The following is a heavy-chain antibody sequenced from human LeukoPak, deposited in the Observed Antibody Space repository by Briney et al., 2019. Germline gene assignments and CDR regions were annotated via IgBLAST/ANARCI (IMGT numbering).Heavy chain of an antibody. V-gene: IGHV3-7*01. Sequence: GGSLRLSCAASGFTFSSYWMSWVRRAPGKGLEWVANIKQDGSEKYYVDSVKGRFTISRDNAKNSLYLQMNSLRVEDTAVYYCARDHVGGKYYYMDVWGKGTTVTVSS. CDR3: ARDHVGGKYYYMDV. D-gene: IGHD3-16*01. J-gene: IGHJ6*03. CDR2: IKQDGSEK. CDR1: GFTFSSYW.